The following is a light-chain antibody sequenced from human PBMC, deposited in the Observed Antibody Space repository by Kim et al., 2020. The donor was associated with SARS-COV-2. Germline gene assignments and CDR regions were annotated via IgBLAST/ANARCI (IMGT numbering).Light chain of an antibody. CDR2: GAS. Sequence: EIVVTQSPATLSVSPGERATLSCRASQSVTSILAWYQQKPGQAPRLLIYGASIRATGIPDRFSGSGSGTEFTLTISSLQSEDFALYYCQQYNRWPPYIFGPGPKLAI. CDR1: QSVTSI. CDR3: QQYNRWPPYI. J-gene: IGKJ2*01. V-gene: IGKV3-15*01.